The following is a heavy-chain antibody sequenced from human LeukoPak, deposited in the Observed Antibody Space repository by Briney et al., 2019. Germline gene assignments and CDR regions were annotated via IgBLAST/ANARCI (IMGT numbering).Heavy chain of an antibody. D-gene: IGHD2-8*01. CDR1: GYTFTSYY. CDR3: ARGGIVLMVYAYTDAFDI. J-gene: IGHJ3*02. CDR2: INPSGGST. V-gene: IGHV1-46*03. Sequence: GASVKVSCKASGYTFTSYYMHWVRQAPGQGLEWMGIINPSGGSTSYAQKFQGRVTMTRDTSTSTVYMEQSSLRSEATAVYYCARGGIVLMVYAYTDAFDIWGQGTMVTVSS.